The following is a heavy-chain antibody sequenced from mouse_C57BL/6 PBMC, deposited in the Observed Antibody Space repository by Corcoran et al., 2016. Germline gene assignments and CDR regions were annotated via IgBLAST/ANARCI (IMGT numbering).Heavy chain of an antibody. CDR1: GYTFTDYN. Sequence: EVQLQQAGPELVKPGASVKIPCKASGYTFTDYNMDWVKQSHGKSLEWIGDINPNNGGTIYNQKFKGKATLTVDKSSSTAYMELRSLTSEDTAVYYCARGGNHYGRRPLDYWGQGTTLTVSS. V-gene: IGHV1-18*01. D-gene: IGHD1-1*01. J-gene: IGHJ2*01. CDR3: ARGGNHYGRRPLDY. CDR2: INPNNGGT.